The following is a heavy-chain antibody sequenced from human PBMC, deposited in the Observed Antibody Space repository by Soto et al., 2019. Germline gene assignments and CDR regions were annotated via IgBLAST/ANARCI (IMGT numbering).Heavy chain of an antibody. CDR3: AREVVLTKWDFDN. J-gene: IGHJ4*02. CDR1: GFAFSGYS. D-gene: IGHD2-21*01. V-gene: IGHV3-30-3*01. CDR2: TSSDGGTK. Sequence: QVQLMESGGGVVQPGGSLRLSSETSGFAFSGYSMHWFRQAPGKGLEWVAVTSSDGGTKFYAASVKGRFTVSRDNSNNTLYLQMNRLRVEDTAIYYSAREVVLTKWDFDNWGQGILVTVSS.